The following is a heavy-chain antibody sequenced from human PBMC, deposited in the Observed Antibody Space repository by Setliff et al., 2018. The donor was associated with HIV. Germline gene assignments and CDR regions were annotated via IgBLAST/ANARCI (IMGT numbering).Heavy chain of an antibody. CDR1: GLTFRRYW. CDR3: AKGELDY. D-gene: IGHD1-26*01. CDR2: INRDGSSI. Sequence: PGGSLRLSCEVSGLTFRRYWMHWVRRAPGKGLVWVSRINRDGSSISYADSVKGRFTSSRDNAKNTLFLQMNSLRAEDTAVYYCAKGELDYWGQGTLVTVSS. V-gene: IGHV3-74*01. J-gene: IGHJ4*02.